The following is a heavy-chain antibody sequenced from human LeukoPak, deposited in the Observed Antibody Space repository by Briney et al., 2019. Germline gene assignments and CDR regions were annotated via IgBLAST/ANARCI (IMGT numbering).Heavy chain of an antibody. Sequence: GGSLRLSCAASGFTVSSNYMSWVRQAPGKGLEWVSVIYSGGSTYYADSVKGRFTISRDNSNNTLYLQMNSLSVEDTAVYYCARDSSGWYHWFDPWGQGTLVTVSS. CDR2: IYSGGST. CDR1: GFTVSSNY. V-gene: IGHV3-53*01. J-gene: IGHJ5*02. CDR3: ARDSSGWYHWFDP. D-gene: IGHD6-19*01.